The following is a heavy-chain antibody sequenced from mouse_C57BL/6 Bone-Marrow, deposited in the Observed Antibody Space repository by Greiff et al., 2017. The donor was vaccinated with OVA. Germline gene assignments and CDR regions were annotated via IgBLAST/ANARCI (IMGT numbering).Heavy chain of an antibody. J-gene: IGHJ4*01. V-gene: IGHV1-82*01. CDR3: ARSGIYYGYDGYYYAMDY. Sequence: QVQLKQSGPELVKPGASVKISCKASGYAFSSSWMNWVKQRPGKGLEWIGRIYPGDGDTNYNGKFKGKATLTADKSSSTAYMQLSSLTSEDSAVYFCARSGIYYGYDGYYYAMDYWGQGTSVTVSS. D-gene: IGHD2-2*01. CDR2: IYPGDGDT. CDR1: GYAFSSSW.